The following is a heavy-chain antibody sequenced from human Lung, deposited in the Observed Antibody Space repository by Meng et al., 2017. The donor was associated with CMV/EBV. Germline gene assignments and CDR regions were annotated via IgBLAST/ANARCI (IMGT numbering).Heavy chain of an antibody. CDR1: GGSSSGFY. CDR3: ARGMGSPPRSKLLGSRRTSDFYYGLDV. Sequence: ESXTPXCVVYGGSSSGFYWSWNRHPPGKGLEWIGATRHSGSTNYKPSLKSRVTISVDTSKNQFSLKLNSLTAADTAVYFCARGMGSPPRSKLLGSRRTSDFYYGLDVXGQGXTVTVSS. V-gene: IGHV4-34*01. J-gene: IGHJ6*02. D-gene: IGHD2-15*01. CDR2: TRHSGST.